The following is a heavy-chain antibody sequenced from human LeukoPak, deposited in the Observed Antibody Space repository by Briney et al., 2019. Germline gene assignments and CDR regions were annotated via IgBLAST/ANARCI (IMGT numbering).Heavy chain of an antibody. J-gene: IGHJ6*03. V-gene: IGHV1-2*02. Sequence: GASVKVSCTASGYTLTGSYMHWVRQAPGQGLEWMGWINPNSGNTNYAPKFQGRVTMTTDTSTSTAYMELRSLRSDDTAVYYCARDRIVGATGYMDVWGKGTTVTISS. CDR1: GYTLTGSY. CDR3: ARDRIVGATGYMDV. D-gene: IGHD1-26*01. CDR2: INPNSGNT.